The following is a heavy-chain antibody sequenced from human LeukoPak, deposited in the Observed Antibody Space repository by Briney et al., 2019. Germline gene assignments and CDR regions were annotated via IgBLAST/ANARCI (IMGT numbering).Heavy chain of an antibody. J-gene: IGHJ4*02. CDR1: GFTFSNYA. CDR2: IQYDGNYK. CDR3: ARGDYASSWYGVDY. D-gene: IGHD6-13*01. V-gene: IGHV3-33*01. Sequence: GRSLRLSCAASGFTFSNYAMYWVRQAPGKGLEWVAFIQYDGNYKDYSDSVKGRFTISKDKSKNTLFLQMDSLKVEDTGLFYCARGDYASSWYGVDYWGQGTLVTVSS.